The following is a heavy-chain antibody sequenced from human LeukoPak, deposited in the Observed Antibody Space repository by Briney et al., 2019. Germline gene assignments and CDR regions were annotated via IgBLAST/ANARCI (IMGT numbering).Heavy chain of an antibody. CDR3: AKDSSGWYDWFDP. Sequence: GGSLRLSSAASGFTFSSYGMHWVRQAPGKGLEWVAVISYDGSNKYYADSVKGRFTISRDNSKNTLYLQMNSLRAEDTAVYYCAKDSSGWYDWFDPWGQGTLVTVSS. CDR2: ISYDGSNK. CDR1: GFTFSSYG. D-gene: IGHD6-19*01. V-gene: IGHV3-30*18. J-gene: IGHJ5*02.